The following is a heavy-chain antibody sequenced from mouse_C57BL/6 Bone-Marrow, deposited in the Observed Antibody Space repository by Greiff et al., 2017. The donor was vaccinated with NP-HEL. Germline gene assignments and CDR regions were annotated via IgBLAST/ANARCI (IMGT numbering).Heavy chain of an antibody. CDR3: ARHVGAGGAWFAY. CDR1: GFTFSSYG. V-gene: IGHV5-6*01. J-gene: IGHJ3*01. D-gene: IGHD3-3*01. CDR2: ISSGGSYT. Sequence: EVQGVESGGDLVKPGGSLKLSCAASGFTFSSYGMSWVRQTPDKRLEWVATISSGGSYTYYPDSVKGRFTISRDNAKNTLYLQMSSLQSEDTAMYYCARHVGAGGAWFAYWGQGTLVTVSA.